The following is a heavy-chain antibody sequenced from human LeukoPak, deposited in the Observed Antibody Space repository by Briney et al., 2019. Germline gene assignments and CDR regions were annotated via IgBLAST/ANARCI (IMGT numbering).Heavy chain of an antibody. CDR2: VYNSGTT. V-gene: IGHV4-39*01. Sequence: PSETLSLTCTVSGGSIISSNYYWAWIRQPPGKELEWLATVYNSGTTYYTPSLKSRATISVDTSKDQFSLKLDSVTAADTDLYYCARLWFGNGRTFDPWGQGTLVTVSS. CDR1: GGSIISSNYY. J-gene: IGHJ5*02. D-gene: IGHD3-10*01. CDR3: ARLWFGNGRTFDP.